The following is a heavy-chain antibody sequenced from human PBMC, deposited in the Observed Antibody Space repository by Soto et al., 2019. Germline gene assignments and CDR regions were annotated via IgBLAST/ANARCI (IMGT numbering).Heavy chain of an antibody. V-gene: IGHV3-23*01. Sequence: GGSLRLSCAASGFTFSSYAMSWVRQAPGKGLEWVSAISGSGGSTYYADSVKGRFTISRDNSKNTLYLQMNSLRAEDTAVYYCANEVSSGYYYYYGMDVWGQGATVTVSS. CDR2: ISGSGGST. CDR1: GFTFSSYA. D-gene: IGHD6-25*01. CDR3: ANEVSSGYYYYYGMDV. J-gene: IGHJ6*02.